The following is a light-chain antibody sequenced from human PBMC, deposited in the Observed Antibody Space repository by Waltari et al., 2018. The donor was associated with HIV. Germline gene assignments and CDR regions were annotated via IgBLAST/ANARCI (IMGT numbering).Light chain of an antibody. J-gene: IGKJ2*01. Sequence: IVMTQSPLSLPVTPGESASISCRSSQTLLYSDGYKYLDWYQQKPGQSPRLLIYKTSNRASGVSDRFSGSASGTDFTLRISRVEAEDVGVYYCMQALQAYSFGQGTKLEIK. V-gene: IGKV2-28*01. CDR2: KTS. CDR3: MQALQAYS. CDR1: QTLLYSDGYKY.